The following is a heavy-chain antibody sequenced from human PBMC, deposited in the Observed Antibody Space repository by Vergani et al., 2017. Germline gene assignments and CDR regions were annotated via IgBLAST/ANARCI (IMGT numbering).Heavy chain of an antibody. CDR2: IHNRGKT. D-gene: IGHD2-2*02. CDR3: ATIGYRRWGYYFDY. CDR1: GYSIGSGFY. Sequence: QVRLEESGPGLVKPSETLSLTCSVSGYSIGSGFYWAWIRQSPGEGLQWLTRIHNRGKTYHNPSLKSRVSVSLDTSKNRFSLNLTSVTATDTAVYYCATIGYRRWGYYFDYWGQGMLVTVSS. J-gene: IGHJ4*02. V-gene: IGHV4-38-2*01.